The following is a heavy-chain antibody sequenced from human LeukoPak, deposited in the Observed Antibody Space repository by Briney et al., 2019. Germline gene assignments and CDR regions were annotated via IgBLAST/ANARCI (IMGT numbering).Heavy chain of an antibody. J-gene: IGHJ4*02. CDR2: INSDGSST. Sequence: SGGSLRLSCAASGFTFSSYWWHWVRQAPGKGRWGVSRINSDGSSTSYADSVKGRFTISRDNAKNTLYLQMNSLRAEDTAVYYCARDGVSGGFDYWGQGTLVTVSS. D-gene: IGHD1-26*01. V-gene: IGHV3-74*01. CDR3: ARDGVSGGFDY. CDR1: GFTFSSYW.